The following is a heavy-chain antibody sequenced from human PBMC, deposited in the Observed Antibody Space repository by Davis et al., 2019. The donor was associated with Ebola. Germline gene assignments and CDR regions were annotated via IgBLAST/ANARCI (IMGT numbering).Heavy chain of an antibody. CDR2: ISAYNGNT. J-gene: IGHJ6*02. D-gene: IGHD3-10*01. CDR3: ARDSYYYGSGSYYEVYYGMDV. V-gene: IGHV1-18*01. CDR1: GYTFTSYA. Sequence: AASVKVSCKASGYTFTSYAMHWVRQAPGQGLEWMGWISAYNGNTNYAQRLQGRVTMTTDTSTSTAYMELSSLRSEDTAVFYCARDSYYYGSGSYYEVYYGMDVWGQGTTVTVSS.